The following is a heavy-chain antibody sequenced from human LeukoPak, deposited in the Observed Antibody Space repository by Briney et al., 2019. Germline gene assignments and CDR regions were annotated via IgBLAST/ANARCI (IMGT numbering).Heavy chain of an antibody. Sequence: QPGGSLRLSCAASGFTFSSYEVNWVRQAPGKGLEWVSYISSSGSTIYYADSVKGRFTISRDNAKNSLYLQMNSLRAEDTAVYYCARDWGYGMDVWGKGTTVTVSS. CDR1: GFTFSSYE. CDR2: ISSSGSTI. J-gene: IGHJ6*04. V-gene: IGHV3-48*03. D-gene: IGHD3-16*01. CDR3: ARDWGYGMDV.